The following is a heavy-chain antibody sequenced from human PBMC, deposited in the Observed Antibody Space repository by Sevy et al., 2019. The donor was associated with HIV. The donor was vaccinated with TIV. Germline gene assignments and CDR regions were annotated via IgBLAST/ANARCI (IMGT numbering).Heavy chain of an antibody. V-gene: IGHV3-15*07. CDR2: TKCRSVGGST. CDR1: GVSFSNAW. J-gene: IGHJ4*02. Sequence: GGSLRLSCAASGVSFSNAWINWVRQAPGKGLEWVGRTKCRSVGGSTYYAASVSGRFTISVDDSKSTLFVHLQMNNLRTEDTAVYYCATDPASCSDTSSYDYICPDDYWGQGTLVTVSS. CDR3: ATDPASCSDTSSYDYICPDDY. D-gene: IGHD2-2*01.